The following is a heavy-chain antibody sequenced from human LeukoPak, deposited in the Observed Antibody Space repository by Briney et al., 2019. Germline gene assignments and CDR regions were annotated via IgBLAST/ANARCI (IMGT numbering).Heavy chain of an antibody. Sequence: GGSLRLSCAASGFTFSSYAMSWVRQAPGKGLEWVSAISGSGGSTYYADSVKGRFTISRDNSKNTLYLQMNGLRAEDTAVYYCAKEFFPVGFLEWLLSYYFDYWGQGTLVTVSS. CDR1: GFTFSSYA. J-gene: IGHJ4*02. CDR2: ISGSGGST. D-gene: IGHD3-3*02. CDR3: AKEFFPVGFLEWLLSYYFDY. V-gene: IGHV3-23*01.